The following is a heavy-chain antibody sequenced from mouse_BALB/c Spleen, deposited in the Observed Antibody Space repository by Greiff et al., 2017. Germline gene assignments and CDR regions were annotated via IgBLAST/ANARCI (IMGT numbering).Heavy chain of an antibody. D-gene: IGHD2-1*01. V-gene: IGHV5-17*02. J-gene: IGHJ4*01. CDR1: GFTFSSFG. Sequence: EVMLVESGGGLVQPGGSRKLSCAASGFTFSSFGMHWVRQAPEKGLEWVAYISSGSSTIYYADTVKGRFTISRDNSKNTLFLQMTSLRSEDTAMYYCAKIYANFFYPIDYWGQGTSVTVSS. CDR2: ISSGSSTI. CDR3: AKIYANFFYPIDY.